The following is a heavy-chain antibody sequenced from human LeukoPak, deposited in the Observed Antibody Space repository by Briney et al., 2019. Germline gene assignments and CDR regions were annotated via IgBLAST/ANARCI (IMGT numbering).Heavy chain of an antibody. CDR2: ISAYNGNT. CDR3: ASGRRQTTWFGEFAHYFDY. J-gene: IGHJ4*02. Sequence: ASVKVSCKASGYTFTSYSISWVRQAPGQGLEWMGWISAYNGNTNYAQKLQGRVTMTTDTSTSTAYMELRSLRSDDTAVYYCASGRRQTTWFGEFAHYFDYWGQGTLVTVSS. CDR1: GYTFTSYS. V-gene: IGHV1-18*01. D-gene: IGHD3-10*01.